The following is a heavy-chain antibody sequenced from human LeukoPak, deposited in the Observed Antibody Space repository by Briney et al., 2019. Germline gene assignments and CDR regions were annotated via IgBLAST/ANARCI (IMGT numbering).Heavy chain of an antibody. CDR2: INSDGSST. Sequence: GGSLRLSCAASGFTFTTYTMSWVRQAPGKGLVWVSRINSDGSSTSYADSVKGRFTISRDNAKNTLYLQMNSLRAEDTAVYYCATADRYYDSSGYPYWGQGTLVTVSS. CDR3: ATADRYYDSSGYPY. CDR1: GFTFTTYT. V-gene: IGHV3-74*01. J-gene: IGHJ4*02. D-gene: IGHD3-22*01.